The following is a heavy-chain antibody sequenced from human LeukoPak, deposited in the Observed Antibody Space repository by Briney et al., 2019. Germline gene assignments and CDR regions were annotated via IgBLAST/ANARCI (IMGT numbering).Heavy chain of an antibody. CDR2: IKQDGSEK. CDR1: GFTFSSYW. V-gene: IGHV3-7*01. Sequence: QAGGSLRLSCAASGFTFSSYWMSWVRQVPGKGLEWVANIKQDGSEKYYVDSVKGRFTISRDNAKNSLYLQMNSLRAEDTAVYYCARGIPPRGYSYGYQYYYYYMDVWGKGTTVTVSS. D-gene: IGHD5-18*01. CDR3: ARGIPPRGYSYGYQYYYYYMDV. J-gene: IGHJ6*03.